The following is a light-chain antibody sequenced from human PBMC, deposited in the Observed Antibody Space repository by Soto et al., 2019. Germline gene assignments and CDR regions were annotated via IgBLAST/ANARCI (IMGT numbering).Light chain of an antibody. CDR1: SSDVGGYKY. CDR3: SSYTSSSTWV. CDR2: DVS. J-gene: IGLJ3*02. Sequence: QSALTQPASVSGSPGQSITISCTGASSDVGGYKYVSWYQQHPGKAPKLMIYDVSNRPSGVSNRFSGSKSGNTASLTISGLKAEDEAGYYCSSYTSSSTWVFGGGTKLTVL. V-gene: IGLV2-14*01.